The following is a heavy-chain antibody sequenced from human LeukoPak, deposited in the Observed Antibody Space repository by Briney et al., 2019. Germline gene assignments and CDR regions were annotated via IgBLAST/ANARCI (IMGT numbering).Heavy chain of an antibody. CDR3: ARGWQWLRFEDY. CDR2: IYSGGST. D-gene: IGHD5-12*01. Sequence: GGSLRLSCTVSGFTVRSNYMSWVGQAPGKGLDGVSFIYSGGSTYYADSVNGRFTISRDNSKKTLYLQMNSLRAEDTAVYYCARGWQWLRFEDYWGKGNLVTVSS. V-gene: IGHV3-53*01. J-gene: IGHJ4*02. CDR1: GFTVRSNY.